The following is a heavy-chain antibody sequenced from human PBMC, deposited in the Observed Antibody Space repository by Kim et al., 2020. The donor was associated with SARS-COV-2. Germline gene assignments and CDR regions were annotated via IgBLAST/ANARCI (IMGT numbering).Heavy chain of an antibody. Sequence: SETLSLTCTVSGGSISSGCYYWGWIRQPPGKGLEWIGSIYYSGSTYYNPSLKSRVTISVATSKHQFSLKLSSVTAADTAVYYCARVASFEWEGKGGDAFGIWGQGTMVTVSS. CDR2: IYYSGST. CDR1: GGSISSGCYY. J-gene: IGHJ3*02. CDR3: ARVASFEWEGKGGDAFGI. V-gene: IGHV4-39*07. D-gene: IGHD1-26*01.